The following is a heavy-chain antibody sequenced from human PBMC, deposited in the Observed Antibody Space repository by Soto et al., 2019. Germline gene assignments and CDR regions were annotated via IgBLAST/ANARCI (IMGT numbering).Heavy chain of an antibody. CDR1: GFTFSSFA. CDR2: ITPGGGST. J-gene: IGHJ4*02. V-gene: IGHV3-23*01. CDR3: ARRRQYSSSWYYFDY. D-gene: IGHD6-13*01. Sequence: GGSLRLSCAASGFTFSSFAMNWVRQAPGKGLEWVSAITPGGGSTYYADSVKGRFTISRDNSKNMLYLQMNSLRAEDTAVYSCARRRQYSSSWYYFDYWGQGTVVTVSS.